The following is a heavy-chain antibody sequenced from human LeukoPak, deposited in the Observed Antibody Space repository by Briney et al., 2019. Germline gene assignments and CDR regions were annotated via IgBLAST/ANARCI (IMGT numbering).Heavy chain of an antibody. CDR2: IYSGGST. Sequence: GGSLRLSCAASGFTVSNNYMRWVRQAPGKGLEWVSLIYSGGSTYYADSVKGRFTISRDNSKNSLYLQMNSLRAEDTAVYYCAKGIVVVISGNAFDIWGQGTMVTVSS. D-gene: IGHD3-22*01. CDR1: GFTVSNNY. V-gene: IGHV3-53*01. J-gene: IGHJ3*02. CDR3: AKGIVVVISGNAFDI.